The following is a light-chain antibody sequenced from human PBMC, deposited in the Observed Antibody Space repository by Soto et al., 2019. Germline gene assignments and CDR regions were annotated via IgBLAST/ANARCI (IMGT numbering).Light chain of an antibody. Sequence: DIQMTQSPSTLSASXXDRVXITCLASQSISSWLAWYPQKPGKAPKXXIYKASSLESGVPSRFSGSGSGTEFTLTISSLQPDDFATYYCQQYNSYSWTFGQGTKVDIK. J-gene: IGKJ1*01. V-gene: IGKV1-5*03. CDR1: QSISSW. CDR3: QQYNSYSWT. CDR2: KAS.